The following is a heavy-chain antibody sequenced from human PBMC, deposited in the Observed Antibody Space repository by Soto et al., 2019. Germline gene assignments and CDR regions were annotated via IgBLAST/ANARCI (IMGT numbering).Heavy chain of an antibody. CDR3: ASDSVVVFQDEGFDF. D-gene: IGHD2-2*01. CDR1: GFTFSSYG. V-gene: IGHV3-33*01. Sequence: QVKLVESGGGVVQPGRSLRLSCAASGFTFSSYGMHWVRQAPGKGLEWVAVIWYDGSNKYYADSVKGRFTISRDNSKNTLYLQMNSLRAEDTAVYYCASDSVVVFQDEGFDFWGQGTLVTVSS. CDR2: IWYDGSNK. J-gene: IGHJ4*02.